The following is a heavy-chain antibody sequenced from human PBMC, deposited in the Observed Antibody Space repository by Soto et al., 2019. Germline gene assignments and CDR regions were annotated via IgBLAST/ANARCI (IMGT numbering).Heavy chain of an antibody. Sequence: QVQLVQSGAEVKKPESSVKVSCKAPGGTFSTYAISWVRQAPGQGLEWMGGIIPMFGTANYAQRFQDRVTITADDSTNTVYMELSSLRSEDTAVYFWARGIQLSLRRINNGYSGWGQGTLVTVSS. CDR1: GGTFSTYA. V-gene: IGHV1-69*12. CDR2: IIPMFGTA. J-gene: IGHJ4*02. CDR3: ARGIQLSLRRINNGYSG. D-gene: IGHD5-18*01.